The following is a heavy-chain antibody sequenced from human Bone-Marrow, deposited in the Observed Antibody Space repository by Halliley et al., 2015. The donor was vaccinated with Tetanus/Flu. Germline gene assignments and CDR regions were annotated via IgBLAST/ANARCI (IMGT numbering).Heavy chain of an antibody. J-gene: IGHJ4*02. V-gene: IGHV3-9*01. CDR3: VRDEGTYYDSTGSYPLDY. CDR1: GFTFDDHA. CDR2: ISWNSGSK. Sequence: SLRLSCAASGFTFDDHAIHWVRQVPGKGLEWVSGISWNSGSKGYADSVRGRFTISRDNAKNSLYLQMNSLRVEDTALYYCVRDEGTYYDSTGSYPLDYWGQGTLVIVSS. D-gene: IGHD3-22*01.